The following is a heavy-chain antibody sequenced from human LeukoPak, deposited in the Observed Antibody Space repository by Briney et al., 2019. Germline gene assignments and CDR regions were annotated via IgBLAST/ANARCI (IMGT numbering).Heavy chain of an antibody. J-gene: IGHJ4*02. Sequence: GGSLRLSCGASGFTFSSYWMSWVRQAPGKGLEWVANIKQDGREKYYVDSVKGRFTISRDNAKNSLYLQMNSLRAEDTAVYYCASLGRYCSGGSCYYFDYWGQGTLVTVSS. CDR1: GFTFSSYW. CDR2: IKQDGREK. D-gene: IGHD2-15*01. V-gene: IGHV3-7*01. CDR3: ASLGRYCSGGSCYYFDY.